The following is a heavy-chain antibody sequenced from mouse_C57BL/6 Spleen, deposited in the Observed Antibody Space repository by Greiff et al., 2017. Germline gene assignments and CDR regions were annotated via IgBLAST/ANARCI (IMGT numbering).Heavy chain of an antibody. Sequence: VQLKQSGPELVKPGASVKISCKASGYTFTDYYMNWVKQSHGKSLEWIGDINPNNGGTSYNQKFKGKATLTVDKSSSTAYMELRSLTSEDSAVYYCARSYGYDGYFDYWGQGTTLTVSS. CDR3: ARSYGYDGYFDY. V-gene: IGHV1-26*01. J-gene: IGHJ2*01. D-gene: IGHD2-2*01. CDR2: INPNNGGT. CDR1: GYTFTDYY.